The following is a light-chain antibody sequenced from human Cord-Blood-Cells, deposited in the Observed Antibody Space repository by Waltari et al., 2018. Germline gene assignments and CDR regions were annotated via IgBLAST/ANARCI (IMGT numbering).Light chain of an antibody. CDR2: DVS. Sequence: QSALTQPASVSGSPGQSITISCTGTSSDVGGYNYVSWYQQHPGKAPKLMIYDVSNRPSGVSYRFSVSKSGNTASLTISGLQAEDEADYYCSSYTSSSTVVFGGGTKLTVL. V-gene: IGLV2-14*01. CDR1: SSDVGGYNY. J-gene: IGLJ2*01. CDR3: SSYTSSSTVV.